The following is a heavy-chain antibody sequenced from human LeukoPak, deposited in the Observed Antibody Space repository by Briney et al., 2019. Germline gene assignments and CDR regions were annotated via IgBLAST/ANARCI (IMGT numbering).Heavy chain of an antibody. J-gene: IGHJ4*02. CDR2: IYYSGST. CDR1: GGSISSSSYY. V-gene: IGHV4-39*01. D-gene: IGHD1-26*01. Sequence: PSETLSLTCTVSGGSISSSSYYWGWIRQPPGKGLEWIGSIYYSGSTYYNPSLKSRVTISVDTSKNQFSLKLSSVTAADTAVYYCARRVGATSHFDYWGQGTLVTVSS. CDR3: ARRVGATSHFDY.